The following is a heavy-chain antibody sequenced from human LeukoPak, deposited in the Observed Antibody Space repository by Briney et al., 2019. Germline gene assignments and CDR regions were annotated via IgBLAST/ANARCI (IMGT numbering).Heavy chain of an antibody. J-gene: IGHJ5*02. CDR1: GGSISSYY. CDR2: IYYSWST. V-gene: IGHV4-59*01. Sequence: SETLSLTCTVSGGSISSYYWSWIRQPPGKGLEWIGYIYYSWSTNYNPSLKSRVTISVDTSKNQFSLRLSSVTAADTAVYYCAREGRARGYSLDPWGQGTLVTVSS. CDR3: AREGRARGYSLDP. D-gene: IGHD5-18*01.